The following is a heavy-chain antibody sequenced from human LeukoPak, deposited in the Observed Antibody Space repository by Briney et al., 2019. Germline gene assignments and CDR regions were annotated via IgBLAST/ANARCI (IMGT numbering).Heavy chain of an antibody. CDR2: INPSGGST. Sequence: ASVKVSCKASGYTFTSYYMHWVRQAPGQGLEWMGIINPSGGSTSYAQKFQGRVTTTRDTSTSTVYMELSSLRSEDTAVYYCARVLYYYGSGSYFDYWGQGTLVTVSS. D-gene: IGHD3-10*01. CDR1: GYTFTSYY. V-gene: IGHV1-46*01. J-gene: IGHJ4*02. CDR3: ARVLYYYGSGSYFDY.